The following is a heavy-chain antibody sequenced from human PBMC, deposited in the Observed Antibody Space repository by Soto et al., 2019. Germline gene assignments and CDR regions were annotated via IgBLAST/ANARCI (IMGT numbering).Heavy chain of an antibody. CDR2: IYSSENT. Sequence: SETLSLTCSVSGGFVSSSSYSWGWIRQSPGKGLEWIGTIYSSENTYYNPSLLSRVTISVDTSKNEFSLRLSSVTAADTAVYYCARRNGYCIRTNCHGYYGMDVWGQGTTVT. V-gene: IGHV4-39*01. CDR1: GGFVSSSSYS. D-gene: IGHD2-2*03. J-gene: IGHJ6*02. CDR3: ARRNGYCIRTNCHGYYGMDV.